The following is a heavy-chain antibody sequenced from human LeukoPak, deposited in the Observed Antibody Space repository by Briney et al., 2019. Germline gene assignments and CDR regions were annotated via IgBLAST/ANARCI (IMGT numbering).Heavy chain of an antibody. J-gene: IGHJ3*02. Sequence: PGGSLRLSCAASGFTFSDYYMSWIRQAPGKGLEWVSYISSSSSYTNYADSVKGGFTISRDNAKNSLYLQMNSLRAEDTAVYYCAREGCSSTSCYSRAAFDIWGQGTMVTVSS. CDR1: GFTFSDYY. CDR2: ISSSSSYT. V-gene: IGHV3-11*06. D-gene: IGHD2-2*01. CDR3: AREGCSSTSCYSRAAFDI.